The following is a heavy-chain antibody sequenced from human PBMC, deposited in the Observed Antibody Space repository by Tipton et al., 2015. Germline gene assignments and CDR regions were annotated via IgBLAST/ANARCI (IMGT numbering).Heavy chain of an antibody. J-gene: IGHJ4*02. CDR1: GYSFTSHW. Sequence: QLVQSGAVVKKPGESLKISCEASGYSFTSHWIGWVRQMPGKGLEWMGMIYPGDSDTRYSPSFQGQVTISADRSINTAYLQWSSLKASGTAMYYCATIEAPSPQGFDHWGQGTLVTVSS. CDR2: IYPGDSDT. V-gene: IGHV5-51*01. CDR3: ATIEAPSPQGFDH.